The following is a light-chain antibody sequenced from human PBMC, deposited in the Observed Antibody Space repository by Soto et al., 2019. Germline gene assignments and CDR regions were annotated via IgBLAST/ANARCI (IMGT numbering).Light chain of an antibody. CDR2: DVS. J-gene: IGKJ1*01. CDR3: QQRSNWPRT. Sequence: EIVMTQSPATLSVSPGERATLSCRASQSVSSNLAWYQQKPGQAPRLLIYDVSNRATDIPARFSGSGSGTDFTLTISSLEPEDLAVYYCQQRSNWPRTFGQGTKVEIK. CDR1: QSVSSN. V-gene: IGKV3-11*01.